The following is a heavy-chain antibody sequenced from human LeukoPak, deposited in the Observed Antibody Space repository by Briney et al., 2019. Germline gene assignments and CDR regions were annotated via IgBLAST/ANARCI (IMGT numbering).Heavy chain of an antibody. J-gene: IGHJ4*02. CDR2: ISSSSNYI. CDR3: ASDYDFWSGVSYYFDY. Sequence: GGSLRLSCAASGFTFSDYYMSWIRQAPGKGPEWVSSISSSSNYIYYADSVKGRFTISRDNAKNSLYLQMNSLRAEDTAVYYCASDYDFWSGVSYYFDYWGQGTLVTVSS. CDR1: GFTFSDYY. V-gene: IGHV3-11*06. D-gene: IGHD3-3*01.